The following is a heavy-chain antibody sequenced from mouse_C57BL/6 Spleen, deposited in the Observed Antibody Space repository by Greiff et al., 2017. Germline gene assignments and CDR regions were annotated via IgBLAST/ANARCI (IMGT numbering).Heavy chain of an antibody. J-gene: IGHJ2*01. CDR2: SRNKANDYTT. V-gene: IGHV7-1*01. Sequence: EVQLVESGGGLVQSGRSLRLSCATSGFTFSDFYMEWVRQAPGKGLEWIAASRNKANDYTTEYSASVKGRFIVSRDTSQSILYLQMNALRAEDTAIYYCARDELGAFDYWGQGTTLTVSS. CDR3: ARDELGAFDY. D-gene: IGHD4-1*01. CDR1: GFTFSDFY.